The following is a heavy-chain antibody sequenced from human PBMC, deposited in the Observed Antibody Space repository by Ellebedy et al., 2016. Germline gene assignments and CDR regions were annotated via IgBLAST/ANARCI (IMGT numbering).Heavy chain of an antibody. V-gene: IGHV3-73*01. Sequence: GGSLRLXXAASGFTFSGSAMHCVPQASGKGLEWVGRIRSKANSYATAYAASVKGRFTISRDDSKNTAYLQMNSLKTEDTAVYYCTSPPYGSGSGWFNPWGQGTLVTVSS. J-gene: IGHJ5*02. CDR2: IRSKANSYAT. D-gene: IGHD3-10*01. CDR3: TSPPYGSGSGWFNP. CDR1: GFTFSGSA.